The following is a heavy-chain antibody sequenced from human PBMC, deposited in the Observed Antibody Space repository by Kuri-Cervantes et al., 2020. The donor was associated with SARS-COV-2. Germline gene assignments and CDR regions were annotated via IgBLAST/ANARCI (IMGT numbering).Heavy chain of an antibody. V-gene: IGHV4-4*07. D-gene: IGHD4-17*01. Sequence: SETLSLTCTVSGGSISFYYWSWIRQPAGKGLEWIGHIYTSGSTNYNPSLKSRVTISVDTSKNQFSLKLSSVTAADTAVYYCARELYGDYLNWFDPWGQGTLVTVSS. J-gene: IGHJ5*02. CDR3: ARELYGDYLNWFDP. CDR1: GGSISFYY. CDR2: IYTSGST.